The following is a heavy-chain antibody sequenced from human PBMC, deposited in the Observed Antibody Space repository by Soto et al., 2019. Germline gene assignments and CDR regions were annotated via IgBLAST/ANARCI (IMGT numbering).Heavy chain of an antibody. CDR3: ARGTRSGSYYYYGLDV. CDR1: GGTFSSYA. D-gene: IGHD1-26*01. Sequence: QVQLVQSGAEVKKPGSSVKVSCKASGGTFSSYAISWVRQAPGQGLEWMGGIIPIFGTTNYARRFQGRVTITADKSTSTAYMELRSLRSEDKAVYYCARGTRSGSYYYYGLDVWGQGTTVTVSS. J-gene: IGHJ6*02. CDR2: IIPIFGTT. V-gene: IGHV1-69*06.